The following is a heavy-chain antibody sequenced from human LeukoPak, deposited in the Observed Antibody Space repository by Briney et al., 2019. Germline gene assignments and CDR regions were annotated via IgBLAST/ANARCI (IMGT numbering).Heavy chain of an antibody. CDR1: GFTFSRYA. CDR3: ARLVCTTIPCYGKFYFDY. D-gene: IGHD3-16*01. CDR2: IDGPSDSI. J-gene: IGHJ4*02. V-gene: IGHV3-21*06. Sequence: GGSLRLSCAASGFTFSRYAMEWVRQAPGKGLEWVASIDGPSDSIYYASSVKGRFTISRDDAKNSVFLQMDSLRAEDTAIYYCARLVCTTIPCYGKFYFDYWGQGTLVPVSS.